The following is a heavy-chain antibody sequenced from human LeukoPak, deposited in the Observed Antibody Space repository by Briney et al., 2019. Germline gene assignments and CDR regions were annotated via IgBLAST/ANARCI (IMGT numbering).Heavy chain of an antibody. CDR3: ARGWFGELFLRNWFDP. CDR2: INPNSGGT. Sequence: ASVKVSCKASGYTFTSYDINWVRQAPGQGLEWMGWINPNSGGTNYAQKFQGRVTMTRDTSINTAYMELSRLTSDDTAVYYCARGWFGELFLRNWFDPWGQGTLVTVSS. V-gene: IGHV1-2*02. J-gene: IGHJ5*02. CDR1: GYTFTSYD. D-gene: IGHD3-10*01.